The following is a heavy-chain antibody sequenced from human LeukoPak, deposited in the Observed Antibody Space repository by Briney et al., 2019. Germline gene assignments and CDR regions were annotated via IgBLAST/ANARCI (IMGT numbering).Heavy chain of an antibody. J-gene: IGHJ4*02. CDR3: AKVDSYDSSGYFDY. Sequence: PGRSLRLSCAASGFTFDDYVMHWVRQAPGKGLEWVSAISWNSGSIGYADSVKGRFTISRDNAKNSLYLQMNSLRAEDTASYYCAKVDSYDSSGYFDYWGQGTLVTVSS. CDR1: GFTFDDYV. CDR2: ISWNSGSI. V-gene: IGHV3-9*01. D-gene: IGHD3-22*01.